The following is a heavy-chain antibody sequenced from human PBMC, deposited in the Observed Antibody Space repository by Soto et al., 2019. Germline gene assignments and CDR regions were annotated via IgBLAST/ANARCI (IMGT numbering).Heavy chain of an antibody. V-gene: IGHV3-23*01. J-gene: IGHJ3*01. CDR2: ILGSGHTT. CDR3: AKDPNTDYVGAFEF. CDR1: GFTFTNYA. Sequence: GVLRLSCAASGFTFTNYAMSWVRQAPGKGPEWVSGILGSGHTTFYADSVKGRFIVSRDNSKNTLSLQMNSLRAEYTAVYYCAKDPNTDYVGAFEFWGHGTMFTFS. D-gene: IGHD3-10*02.